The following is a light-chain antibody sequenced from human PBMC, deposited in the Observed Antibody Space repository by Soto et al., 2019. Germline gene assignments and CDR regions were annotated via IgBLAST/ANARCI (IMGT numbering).Light chain of an antibody. J-gene: IGKJ1*01. CDR2: GAS. Sequence: EMVLTQSPGTLSLSPGERATLSSSASQSVSSSYLAWYQQKPGQAPRLLIYGASSRATGIPDRFSGSGSGTDFTLTISRLQPEDFAVYYCQQYGSSPRTFGQGTKVEIK. CDR3: QQYGSSPRT. V-gene: IGKV3-20*01. CDR1: QSVSSSY.